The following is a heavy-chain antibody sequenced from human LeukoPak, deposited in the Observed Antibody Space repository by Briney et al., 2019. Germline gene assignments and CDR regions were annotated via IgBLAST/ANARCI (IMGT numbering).Heavy chain of an antibody. J-gene: IGHJ4*02. Sequence: ASVTVSCKASGYTFTGYYMHWVRQAPGQGLEWMGWISAYNGNTNYAQKLQGRVTMTTDTSTSTAYMELRSLRSDDTAVYYCARGRDQLGDYWGQGTLVTVSS. CDR1: GYTFTGYY. V-gene: IGHV1-18*04. CDR2: ISAYNGNT. D-gene: IGHD2-2*01. CDR3: ARGRDQLGDY.